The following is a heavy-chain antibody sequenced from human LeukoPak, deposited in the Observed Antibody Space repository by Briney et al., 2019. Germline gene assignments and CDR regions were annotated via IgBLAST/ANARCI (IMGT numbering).Heavy chain of an antibody. J-gene: IGHJ4*02. CDR2: ISAYNGNS. D-gene: IGHD6-6*01. V-gene: IGHV1-18*01. CDR3: ARDVTVRQLVQYGGY. Sequence: ASVKVSCKASGYTFTSYGISWVRQAPGQGLEWMGWISAYNGNSNYAQKLQGRVTMTTDTSTSTAYMELRSLRSDDTAVYYCARDVTVRQLVQYGGYWGQGTLVTVSS. CDR1: GYTFTSYG.